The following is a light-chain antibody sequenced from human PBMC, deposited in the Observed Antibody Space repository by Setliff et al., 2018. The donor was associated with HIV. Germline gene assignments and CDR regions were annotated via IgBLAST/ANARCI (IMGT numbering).Light chain of an antibody. Sequence: LTQPRSVSGSPGQSVTISCTGSSGDVGRNNYVSWYQQHPAKVPKLIINYVSKRPSGVPDRFSGSKSGNTASLTISGLQTEDEADYYCCSYAGSFYVFGSGTKATV. CDR1: SGDVGRNNY. V-gene: IGLV2-11*01. CDR3: CSYAGSFYV. J-gene: IGLJ1*01. CDR2: YVS.